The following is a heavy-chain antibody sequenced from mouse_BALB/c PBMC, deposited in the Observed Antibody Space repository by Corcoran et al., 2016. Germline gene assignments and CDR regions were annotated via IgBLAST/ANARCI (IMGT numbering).Heavy chain of an antibody. D-gene: IGHD1-1*01. CDR2: IYWDVDK. CDR3: ARRVATEAGGFAY. V-gene: IGHV8-12*01. Sequence: QVTLKESGPGILQPSQTLSLTCSFSGFSLSTSGMGVSWIRQPSGKGLEWLAHIYWDVDKRYNPSLKSRLTISKDTSRNQVFLKITSVDTADTATYYCARRVATEAGGFAYWGQGTLVTVSA. J-gene: IGHJ3*01. CDR1: GFSLSTSGMG.